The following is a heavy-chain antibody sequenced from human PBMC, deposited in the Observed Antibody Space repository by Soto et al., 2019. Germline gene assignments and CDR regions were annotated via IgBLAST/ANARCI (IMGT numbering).Heavy chain of an antibody. J-gene: IGHJ5*02. CDR3: ARDCSGGSCYPALGA. CDR1: GFAVSNTY. CDR2: IYSDGTT. V-gene: IGHV3-53*01. D-gene: IGHD2-15*01. Sequence: EVHLVESGGGLIQPGGSLTLSCAASGFAVSNTYMSWVRQAPGRGLEWGSFIYSDGTTCYADSVKGRFTISRDTSKNTLSLQMNSLRAEDTAVYYCARDCSGGSCYPALGAWGQGNLVTVSS.